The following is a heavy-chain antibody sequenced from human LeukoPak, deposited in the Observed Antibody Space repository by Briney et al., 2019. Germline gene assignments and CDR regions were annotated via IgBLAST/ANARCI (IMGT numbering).Heavy chain of an antibody. CDR3: ARAPPYYDFWSGYYYYYGMDV. Sequence: ASVKVSCKASGYTFTGYYMHWVRQAPGQGLEWMGWINPNSGGTNYAQKFQGRVTMTRDTSISTAYMELRSLRSDDTAVYYCARAPPYYDFWSGYYYYYGMDVWGQGTTVTVSS. D-gene: IGHD3-3*01. J-gene: IGHJ6*02. V-gene: IGHV1-2*02. CDR2: INPNSGGT. CDR1: GYTFTGYY.